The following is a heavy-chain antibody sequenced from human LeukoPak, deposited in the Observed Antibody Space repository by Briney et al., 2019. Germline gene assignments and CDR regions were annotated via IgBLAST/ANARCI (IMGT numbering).Heavy chain of an antibody. J-gene: IGHJ4*02. CDR3: ARGVTTMVRGVHLPGY. V-gene: IGHV1/OR15-1*01. D-gene: IGHD3-10*01. CDR1: GYIFTDYY. Sequence: GASVKVSCKASGYIFTDYYMHWVRQAPGQELGWMGRINPNSGGTNYAQKFQGRVTMTRDTSISTAYTELSSLRSEDTAVYYCARGVTTMVRGVHLPGYWGQGTLVTVSS. CDR2: INPNSGGT.